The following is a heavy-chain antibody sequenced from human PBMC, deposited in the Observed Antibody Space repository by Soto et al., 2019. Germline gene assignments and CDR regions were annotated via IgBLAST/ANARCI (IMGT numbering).Heavy chain of an antibody. D-gene: IGHD2-2*01. CDR2: ISGSGGST. CDR1: GFTFSSYA. J-gene: IGHJ6*03. V-gene: IGHV3-23*01. Sequence: GGSLRLSCAASGFTFSSYAMSWVRQAPGKGLEWVSAISGSGGSTYYADSVKGRFTISRDNSKNTLYLQMNSLRAEDTAVYYCAKMGDCSSTSCDYYYYYYMDVWGKGTTVTVSS. CDR3: AKMGDCSSTSCDYYYYYYMDV.